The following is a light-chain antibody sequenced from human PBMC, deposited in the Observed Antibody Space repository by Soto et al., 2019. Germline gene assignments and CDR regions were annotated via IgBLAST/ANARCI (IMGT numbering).Light chain of an antibody. CDR1: QGIYNF. CDR2: EAS. Sequence: DIQMTQSPSSLSASVGDRVTITCRASQGIYNFVAWYQQKPGKVPALLIYEASTLQSGVPSRFSGRGSGTDFTLTISSLQPEDVATYFCQNYYSAPYAFGQGTKLEIK. V-gene: IGKV1-27*01. J-gene: IGKJ2*01. CDR3: QNYYSAPYA.